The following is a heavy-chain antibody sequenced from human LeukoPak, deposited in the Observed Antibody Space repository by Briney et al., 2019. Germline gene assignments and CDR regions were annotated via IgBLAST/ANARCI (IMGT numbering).Heavy chain of an antibody. J-gene: IGHJ4*02. CDR1: GFTFSSYW. D-gene: IGHD5-12*01. Sequence: GGSLRLSCAASGFTFSSYWMSWVRQAPGKGPEWVANIKQDGSEKYCVDSVKGRFTISRDNAKNSLYLQMNGLRAEDTAVYYCARGGSTFDYWGQGTLVTVSS. V-gene: IGHV3-7*01. CDR3: ARGGSTFDY. CDR2: IKQDGSEK.